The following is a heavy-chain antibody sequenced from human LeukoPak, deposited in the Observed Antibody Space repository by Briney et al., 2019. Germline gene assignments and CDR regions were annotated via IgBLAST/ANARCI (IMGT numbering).Heavy chain of an antibody. CDR1: VSTSEVTT. V-gene: IGHV4-59*11. CDR3: ARWPLLTTAGLPAW. Sequence: SETLSPSSTLSRVSTSEVTTGAGPQPPGKGLEWIGYIYYSGSSNYNPSLKSRVTISVDTSKNQFSLKLRSVTAAGTAVYFCARWPLLTTAGLPAWWSQATLVTVSS. J-gene: IGHJ4*02. CDR2: IYYSGSS. D-gene: IGHD3-10*01.